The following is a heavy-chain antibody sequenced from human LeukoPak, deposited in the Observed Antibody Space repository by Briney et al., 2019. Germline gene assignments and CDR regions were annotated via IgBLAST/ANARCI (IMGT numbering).Heavy chain of an antibody. Sequence: SETLSLTCTVSGGXISSSAQYWSWIRQHPGKGLEWIGYINYSGSTYYSPSLKSRVTISIDTSKNQFSLKLSSVTAADTAVYYCARVKAATNLVDYWGQGTLVTVSS. V-gene: IGHV4-30-4*08. D-gene: IGHD6-25*01. CDR2: INYSGST. CDR1: GGXISSSAQY. J-gene: IGHJ4*02. CDR3: ARVKAATNLVDY.